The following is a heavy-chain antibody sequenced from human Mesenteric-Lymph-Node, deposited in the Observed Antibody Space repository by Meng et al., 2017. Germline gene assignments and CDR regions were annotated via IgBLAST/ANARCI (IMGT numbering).Heavy chain of an antibody. CDR2: IYPGDSDT. CDR1: GYSFTTYW. V-gene: IGHV5-51*01. J-gene: IGHJ4*02. CDR3: ARHSRNYYYGSGSYGNFDY. Sequence: GESLKISCKGSGYSFTTYWIGWVRQMPGKGLEWMGIIYPGDSDTRYSSSFQGQVTISADKSISTAYLQWSSLKASDTAMYYCARHSRNYYYGSGSYGNFDYWGQGTLVTVSS. D-gene: IGHD3-10*01.